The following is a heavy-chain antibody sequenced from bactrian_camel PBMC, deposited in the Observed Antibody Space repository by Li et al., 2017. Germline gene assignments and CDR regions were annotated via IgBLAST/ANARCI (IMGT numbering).Heavy chain of an antibody. Sequence: HVQLVESGGGLVQPGGYLRLSCEVSGRIDGTNCIGWFRQYPGKEREGVAVIDNVGSARYADSVKGRFTISKDSARNTVYLQMNNLQPEDTATYYCAEGRGSRGEHCDSLNYWGQGTQVTVS. V-gene: IGHV3S53*01. CDR1: GRIDGTNC. CDR3: AEGRGSRGEHCDSLNY. D-gene: IGHD6*01. J-gene: IGHJ4*01. CDR2: IDNVGSA.